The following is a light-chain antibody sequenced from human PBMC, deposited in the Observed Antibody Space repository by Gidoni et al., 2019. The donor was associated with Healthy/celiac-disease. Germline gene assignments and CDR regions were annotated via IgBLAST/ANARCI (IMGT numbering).Light chain of an antibody. J-gene: IGKJ1*01. CDR2: GAS. CDR1: PSVRSSY. CDR3: QQYGSSPRT. V-gene: IGKV3-20*01. Sequence: IVLTPSPGTRSLSQGERANLSCRSSPSVRSSYLAWYQQKPGQAPRLLIYGASSRATGIPDRFSGSVSGTDFTLTLSSLEPEDFAVYYCQQYGSSPRTFGQGTKVEIK.